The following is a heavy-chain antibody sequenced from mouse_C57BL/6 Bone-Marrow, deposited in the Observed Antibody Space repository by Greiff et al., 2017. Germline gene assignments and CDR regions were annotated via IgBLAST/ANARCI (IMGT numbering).Heavy chain of an antibody. D-gene: IGHD2-2*01. J-gene: IGHJ1*03. CDR3: TTWGYYWYFDV. V-gene: IGHV14-4*01. CDR2: IDPENGDT. CDR1: GFNIKDDY. Sequence: VQLQQSGAELVRPGASVKLSCTASGFNIKDDYMHWVKQRPEQGLEWIGWIDPENGDTEYASKFQGKATITADTSSNTAYLQLSSLTSKDTAVFYCTTWGYYWYFDVWGTGTTVTVSS.